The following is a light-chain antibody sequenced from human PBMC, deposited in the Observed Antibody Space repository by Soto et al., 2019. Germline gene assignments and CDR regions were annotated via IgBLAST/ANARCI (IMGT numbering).Light chain of an antibody. J-gene: IGLJ2*01. CDR1: SSDVGGYNY. V-gene: IGLV2-8*01. CDR3: GSSAGGRTLGV. Sequence: QSVLTQPPSASGSPGQSVTISCTGTSSDVGGYNYVSWYQQHPGKAPKLMIYEVSKRPSGVPDRFSGSKSGNTASLTVSGLQAEDEADYYCGSSAGGRTLGVFGGGTKVTVL. CDR2: EVS.